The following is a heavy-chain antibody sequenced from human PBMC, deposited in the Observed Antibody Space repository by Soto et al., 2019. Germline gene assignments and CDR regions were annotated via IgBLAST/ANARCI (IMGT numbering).Heavy chain of an antibody. CDR1: GFPFWHYG. CDR3: ARDRNGGWFHMDV. J-gene: IGHJ6*02. D-gene: IGHD6-19*01. V-gene: IGHV3-33*01. CDR2: IWSDGNKE. Sequence: QVQLVESGGGVVQPGRSLRLSCVGSGFPFWHYGMHWVRQAPGKGLDWVEVIWSDGNKESYADSVKGRLAISRDNSKYTLYLEMNSLRVEDTAVYFCARDRNGGWFHMDVWGQGTTVSVSS.